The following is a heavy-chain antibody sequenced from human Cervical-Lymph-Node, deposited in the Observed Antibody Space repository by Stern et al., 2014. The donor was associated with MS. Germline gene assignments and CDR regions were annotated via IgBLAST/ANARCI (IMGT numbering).Heavy chain of an antibody. CDR1: EYTFSTYY. Sequence: VHLVESGAEVKKPGASVKVSCTASEYTFSTYYIHWVRQTPGQGLEWMGMIDPSDCTANYAQDRVTMTRDTSTSTVYMVLNSLRSDDTAVYYCATVIAGRRDPFDHWGQGTLVTVSS. CDR2: IDPSDCTA. V-gene: IGHV1-46*01. D-gene: IGHD6-6*01. CDR3: ATVIAGRRDPFDH. J-gene: IGHJ4*02.